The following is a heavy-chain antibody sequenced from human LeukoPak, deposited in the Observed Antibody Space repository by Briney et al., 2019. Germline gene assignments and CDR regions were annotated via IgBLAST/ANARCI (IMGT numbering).Heavy chain of an antibody. D-gene: IGHD4-23*01. CDR2: IYYSGST. CDR3: ARSFNHDYSGNWYIDY. Sequence: PSETLSLTCTVSGGSISSSSYYWGWIRQPPGKGLEWIGSIYYSGSTYYNPSLKSRVTISVDTSKNQFSLKLSSVTAADTAVYYCARSFNHDYSGNWYIDYWGQGTLVTVSS. J-gene: IGHJ4*02. V-gene: IGHV4-39*07. CDR1: GGSISSSSYY.